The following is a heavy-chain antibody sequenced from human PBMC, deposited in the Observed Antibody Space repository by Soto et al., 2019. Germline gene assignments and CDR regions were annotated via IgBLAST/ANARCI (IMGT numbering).Heavy chain of an antibody. Sequence: EVQLLESGGDLVQPGGSLRLSCAASGFSLNNFAMTWVRQAPGKGLEWVSGMTSSGDKTYYADSVKGRFIISRDNSKNMLYLQMNSLRVEHTALYYCARDCASTSCSVWHYWGQGTLVTVSS. CDR2: MTSSGDKT. CDR3: ARDCASTSCSVWHY. J-gene: IGHJ4*02. D-gene: IGHD2-2*01. CDR1: GFSLNNFA. V-gene: IGHV3-23*01.